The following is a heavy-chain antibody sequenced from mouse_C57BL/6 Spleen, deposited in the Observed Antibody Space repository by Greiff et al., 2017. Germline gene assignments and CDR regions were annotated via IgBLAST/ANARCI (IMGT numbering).Heavy chain of an antibody. CDR2: ISDGGSYT. CDR1: GFTFSSYA. D-gene: IGHD1-1*01. CDR3: ARGRTVVATEYFDY. J-gene: IGHJ2*01. Sequence: EVMLVESGGGLVKPGGSLKLSCAASGFTFSSYAMSWVRQTPEKRLEWVATISDGGSYTYYPDNVKGRFTISRDNAKNNLYLQMSHLKSEDTAMYYCARGRTVVATEYFDYWGQGTTLTVSS. V-gene: IGHV5-4*03.